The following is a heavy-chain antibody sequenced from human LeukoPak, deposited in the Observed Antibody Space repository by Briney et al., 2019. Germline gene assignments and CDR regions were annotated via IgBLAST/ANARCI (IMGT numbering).Heavy chain of an antibody. V-gene: IGHV7-4-1*02. CDR1: GYTFTSCA. CDR2: INTNTGNP. CDR3: ARGSYQNYDKPIDY. Sequence: GASVKVSCKASGYTFTSCAMNWVRQAPGQGLEWMGWINTNTGNPTYAQGFTGRFVFSLDTSVSTAYLQISSLKAEDTAVYYCARGSYQNYDKPIDYWGQGTLVTVSS. J-gene: IGHJ4*02. D-gene: IGHD3-22*01.